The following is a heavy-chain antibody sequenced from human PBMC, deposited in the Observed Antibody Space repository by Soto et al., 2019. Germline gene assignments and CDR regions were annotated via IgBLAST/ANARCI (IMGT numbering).Heavy chain of an antibody. Sequence: PSETLSLTCTVSCGSISSYYWSWIRQPPGKGLEWIGYIYYSGSTNYNPSLKSRVTLSVDTSKNQFSLKLSSVTAADTAVYYCARVYDFWNGYYWFDPWGQGTLVTVSS. D-gene: IGHD3-3*01. CDR3: ARVYDFWNGYYWFDP. CDR2: IYYSGST. V-gene: IGHV4-59*01. CDR1: CGSISSYY. J-gene: IGHJ5*02.